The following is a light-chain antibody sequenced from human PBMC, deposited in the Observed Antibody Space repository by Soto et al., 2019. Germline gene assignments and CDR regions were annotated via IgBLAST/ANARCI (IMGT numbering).Light chain of an antibody. J-gene: IGKJ1*01. V-gene: IGKV1-39*01. CDR3: QQANSFPHT. Sequence: DIQMTQSPSSLSASVGDRVTITCRASQSISSYLNWYQQKPGKAPKLLIYAASSLQSGVPSRFSGSGSGTDFTLTISSLQPEDFATYYCQQANSFPHTFGQGTKVDI. CDR1: QSISSY. CDR2: AAS.